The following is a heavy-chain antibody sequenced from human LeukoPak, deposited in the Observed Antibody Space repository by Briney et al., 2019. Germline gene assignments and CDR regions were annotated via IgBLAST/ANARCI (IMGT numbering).Heavy chain of an antibody. CDR3: VRLRDFWSGYSETKTNWFDP. Sequence: PGESLKISCKGSGYSFTSYWIGWVRQMPGKGLEWMGIIYPGDSDTRYSPSFQGQVTISADKSISTAYLQWSSLKASDTAMYYCVRLRDFWSGYSETKTNWFDPWGQGTLVTVSS. CDR1: GYSFTSYW. V-gene: IGHV5-51*01. D-gene: IGHD3-3*01. J-gene: IGHJ5*02. CDR2: IYPGDSDT.